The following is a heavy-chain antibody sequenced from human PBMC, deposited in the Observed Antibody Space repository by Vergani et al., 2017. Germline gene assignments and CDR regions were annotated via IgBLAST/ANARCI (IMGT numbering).Heavy chain of an antibody. V-gene: IGHV4-34*01. J-gene: IGHJ6*03. CDR3: ARVNTETNCHLYFYYYIDV. CDR2: IDHTGRP. D-gene: IGHD4-11*01. CDR1: GGSFTSYH. Sequence: QVQLQQWGGGLLKPSETLSLTCVVHGGSFTSYHWTWIRQSPGEGLEWVGDIDHTGRPDYNPSLKSRLTMSVDKSRNQFSLTPNSVTATGTAIYFCARVNTETNCHLYFYYYIDVWGQGTAVTVS.